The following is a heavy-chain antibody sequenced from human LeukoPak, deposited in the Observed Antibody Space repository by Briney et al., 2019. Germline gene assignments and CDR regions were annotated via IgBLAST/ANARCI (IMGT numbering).Heavy chain of an antibody. J-gene: IGHJ6*03. Sequence: ASVKVSCKASGYTFTSYDINWVRQATGQGLEWMGWTNPNSGNTGYAQKFQGRVTITRNTSISTAYMELSSLRSEDTAVYYCARGARGSLSANYDILTGYYYYYYYMDVWGKGTTVTVSS. CDR3: ARGARGSLSANYDILTGYYYYYYYMDV. V-gene: IGHV1-8*03. CDR2: TNPNSGNT. D-gene: IGHD3-9*01. CDR1: GYTFTSYD.